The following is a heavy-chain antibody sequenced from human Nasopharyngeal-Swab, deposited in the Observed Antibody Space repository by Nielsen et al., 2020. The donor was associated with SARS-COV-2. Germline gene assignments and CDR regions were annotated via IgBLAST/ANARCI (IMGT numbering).Heavy chain of an antibody. Sequence: GESLKISCKGSGYSFTSYWIGWVRQMPGKGLEWMGIIYPGDSDTRYSPSFQGQVTISADKSIGTAYLQWSSLKASDTAMYYCARATNYYGSGSYPGVYYYYYMDVWGKGTTVTVSS. CDR1: GYSFTSYW. D-gene: IGHD3-10*01. CDR3: ARATNYYGSGSYPGVYYYYYMDV. J-gene: IGHJ6*03. CDR2: IYPGDSDT. V-gene: IGHV5-51*01.